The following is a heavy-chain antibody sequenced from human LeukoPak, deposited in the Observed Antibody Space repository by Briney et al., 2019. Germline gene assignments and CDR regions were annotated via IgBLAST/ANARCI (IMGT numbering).Heavy chain of an antibody. V-gene: IGHV1-8*03. Sequence: GASVKVSCKAFGYTFTSNYMHWVRQATGQGLEWMGWMNPNSGNTGYAQKFQGRVTITRNTSISTAYMELSSLRSEDTAVYYCARGTQQLVLWYYYYYMDVWGKGTTVTVSS. CDR3: ARGTQQLVLWYYYYYMDV. CDR2: MNPNSGNT. CDR1: GYTFTSNY. D-gene: IGHD6-13*01. J-gene: IGHJ6*03.